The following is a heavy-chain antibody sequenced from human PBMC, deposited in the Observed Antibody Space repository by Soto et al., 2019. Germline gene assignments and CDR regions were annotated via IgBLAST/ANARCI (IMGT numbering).Heavy chain of an antibody. Sequence: GGSLRLSCAASGFTFSSYTMNWVRQAPGKGLEWVSSITSSSCNIYYADSVKGRFTISRDNAKNSLYLQMNSLRAEDTAVYYCAREAKVASDFDYWGQGTLVTVSS. CDR2: ITSSSCNI. J-gene: IGHJ4*02. CDR3: AREAKVASDFDY. V-gene: IGHV3-21*01. CDR1: GFTFSSYT. D-gene: IGHD5-12*01.